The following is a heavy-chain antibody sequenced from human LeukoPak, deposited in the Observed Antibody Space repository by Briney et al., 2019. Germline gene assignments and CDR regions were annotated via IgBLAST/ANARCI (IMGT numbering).Heavy chain of an antibody. CDR2: IHHSGST. V-gene: IGHV4-38-2*02. J-gene: IGHJ3*02. Sequence: SETLSLTCSVSGYSISSGYYWGWIPQPPGKGLEWVGSIHHSGSTYYNPSLKSRVIISVDTSKNQFSLRLSSVTAADTAMYYCARESDSSGYDIWGQGTMDTVSS. CDR3: ARESDSSGYDI. CDR1: GYSISSGYY. D-gene: IGHD3-22*01.